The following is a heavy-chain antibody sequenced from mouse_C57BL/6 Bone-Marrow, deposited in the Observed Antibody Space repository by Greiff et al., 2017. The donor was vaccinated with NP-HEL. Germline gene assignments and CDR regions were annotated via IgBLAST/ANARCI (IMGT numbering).Heavy chain of an antibody. CDR3: ARNGGYDYEENYAMDY. CDR2: IWSGGST. Sequence: QVQLQQSGPGLVQPSQSLSITCTVSGFSLTSYGVHWVRQSPGKGLEWLGVIWSGGSTDYNAAFISRLSISKDNSKSQVFFKMNSLQADDTAIYYCARNGGYDYEENYAMDYWGQGTSVTVSS. J-gene: IGHJ4*01. V-gene: IGHV2-2*01. CDR1: GFSLTSYG. D-gene: IGHD2-4*01.